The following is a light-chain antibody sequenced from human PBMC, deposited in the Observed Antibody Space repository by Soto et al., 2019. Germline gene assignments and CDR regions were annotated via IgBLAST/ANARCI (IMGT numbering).Light chain of an antibody. CDR3: QQYSRYSIT. V-gene: IGKV1-5*03. J-gene: IGKJ4*01. CDR2: QAS. Sequence: DIQMTQSPSTLSASVGDRVTITCRASQSIAHWLALYQQKPGKAPTVLIYQASALGSGVPSRFSGSVSGTEFTLTINSLQSDDFATYFCQQYSRYSITFGGETKVEMK. CDR1: QSIAHW.